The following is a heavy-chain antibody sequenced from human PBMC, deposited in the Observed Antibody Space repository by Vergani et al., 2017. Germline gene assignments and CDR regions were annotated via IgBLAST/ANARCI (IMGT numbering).Heavy chain of an antibody. D-gene: IGHD3-16*02. CDR2: MDYSGST. CDR1: GDSVISTDYH. J-gene: IGHJ4*02. V-gene: IGHV4-39*01. CDR3: ANKRGGCRAAYCHSYDF. Sequence: QVQLQESGPGLVKPSETLSLTCTVSGDSVISTDYHWGWIRQPPGKGLEWIGSMDYSGSTSSNPSLESRISISFETPKNQFSLRLTSVTAAVTAVYYCANKRGGCRAAYCHSYDFWGPGTLVGVSS.